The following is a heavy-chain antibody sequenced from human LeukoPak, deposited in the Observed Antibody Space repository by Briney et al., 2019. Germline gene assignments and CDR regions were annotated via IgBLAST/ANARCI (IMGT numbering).Heavy chain of an antibody. V-gene: IGHV3-53*01. CDR2: IYSGGST. J-gene: IGHJ4*02. CDR3: ARGPSSGYCSSTSCLQNNDY. Sequence: GGSLRLSCAASGFTVSSNYMSWVRQAPGKGLEWVSVIYSGGSTYYADSVRGRLTISTDNSKNTLYLQINSLRAEDTAVYYCARGPSSGYCSSTSCLQNNDYWGQGTLVTVSS. D-gene: IGHD2-2*01. CDR1: GFTVSSNY.